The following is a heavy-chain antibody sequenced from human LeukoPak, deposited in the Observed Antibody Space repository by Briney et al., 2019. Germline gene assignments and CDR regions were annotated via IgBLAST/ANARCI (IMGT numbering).Heavy chain of an antibody. V-gene: IGHV1-69*05. D-gene: IGHD5-18*01. CDR3: ARVGETQYSYAEGDYFDY. CDR2: IIPIFGTA. Sequence: SVKVSCKASGGTFSSYAISWVRQAPGQGLEWMGGIIPIFGTANYAQKFQDRVTITTDESTSTAYMELSSLRSEDTAVYYCARVGETQYSYAEGDYFDYWGQGTLVTVSS. CDR1: GGTFSSYA. J-gene: IGHJ4*02.